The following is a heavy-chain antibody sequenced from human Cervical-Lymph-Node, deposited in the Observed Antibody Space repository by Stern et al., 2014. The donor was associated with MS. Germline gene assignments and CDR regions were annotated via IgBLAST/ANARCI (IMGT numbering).Heavy chain of an antibody. CDR3: AHRVPSMVRGVTFFDY. Sequence: QVTLKESGPTLVKPTQTLTLTCTFSGFSLSTTEVGVGWIRQSPGKAHEWLALIYGDDDKRYSPSLKSRLTITKDTSKNQVVLTLTDVDPVDTATYSCAHRVPSMVRGVTFFDYWGQGILVTVSS. J-gene: IGHJ4*02. D-gene: IGHD3-10*01. V-gene: IGHV2-5*02. CDR2: IYGDDDK. CDR1: GFSLSTTEVG.